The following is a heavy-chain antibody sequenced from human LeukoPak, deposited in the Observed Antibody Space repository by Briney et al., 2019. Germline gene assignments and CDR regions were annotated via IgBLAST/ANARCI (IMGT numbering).Heavy chain of an antibody. CDR3: AKDMSTMVRGVIEDAFDI. CDR1: GFTFSSYA. V-gene: IGHV3-23*01. J-gene: IGHJ3*02. Sequence: PGGSLRLSCAASGFTFSSYAMSWVRQAPGKGLEWVSAISGSGGSTYYADSVKGRFTTSRDNSKNTLYLQMNSLRAEDTAVYYCAKDMSTMVRGVIEDAFDIWGQGTMVTVSS. D-gene: IGHD3-10*01. CDR2: ISGSGGST.